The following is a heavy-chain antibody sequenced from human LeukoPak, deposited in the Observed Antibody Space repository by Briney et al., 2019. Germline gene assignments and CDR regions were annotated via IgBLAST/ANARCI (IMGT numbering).Heavy chain of an antibody. V-gene: IGHV1-24*01. CDR1: GYTLTELS. Sequence: ASVKVSCKVSGYTLTELSMHWVRQAPGEGLEWMGGFDPEDGETIYAQKFQGRVTMTEDTSPDTAYMELSSLRSEDTAVYYCVKLSEAQLGRRQYYFDYWGQGPLVTVSS. J-gene: IGHJ4*02. CDR3: VKLSEAQLGRRQYYFDY. CDR2: FDPEDGET. D-gene: IGHD3-16*01.